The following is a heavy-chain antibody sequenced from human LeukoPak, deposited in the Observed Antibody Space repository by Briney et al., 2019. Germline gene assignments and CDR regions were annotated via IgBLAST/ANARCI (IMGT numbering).Heavy chain of an antibody. J-gene: IGHJ3*02. D-gene: IGHD4-17*01. V-gene: IGHV3-64*01. Sequence: GGSLRLSCAASGFTFSTYSMNWVRQAPGKGLEYVSAISSDGGSPYYANSVKGRFIISRDNSKNTLYLQMGSLRPEDMAVYYCARVGDLDAFDIWGQGTMVTVSS. CDR3: ARVGDLDAFDI. CDR2: ISSDGGSP. CDR1: GFTFSTYS.